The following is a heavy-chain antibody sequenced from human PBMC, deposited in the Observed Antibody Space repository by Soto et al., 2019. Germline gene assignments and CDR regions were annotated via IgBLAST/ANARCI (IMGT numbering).Heavy chain of an antibody. J-gene: IGHJ6*03. D-gene: IGHD3-10*01. CDR1: GYTFTSYY. Sequence: ASVKVSCKASGYTFTSYYMHWVRQAPGQGLEWMGIINPSGGSTSYAQKFQGRVTMTRDTSTSTVYMELSSLRSEDTAVYYCARDQGVAYGSGSYYISTVYYYYYYMDVWGKGTTVTVS. CDR3: ARDQGVAYGSGSYYISTVYYYYYYMDV. V-gene: IGHV1-46*03. CDR2: INPSGGST.